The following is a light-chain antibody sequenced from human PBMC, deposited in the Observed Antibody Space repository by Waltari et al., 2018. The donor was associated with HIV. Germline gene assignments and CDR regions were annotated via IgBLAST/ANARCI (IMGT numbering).Light chain of an antibody. CDR1: QSISGY. Sequence: EIVLTQSPGTLSLSPGERATLSCRASQSISGYLAWYQQKPGQAPRLLIYDASNRATGIPARFSGSGSGTDFTLTISSLEPEDFAVYYCQQRANWPPPWTFGQGTKVEIK. V-gene: IGKV3-11*01. CDR3: QQRANWPPPWT. J-gene: IGKJ1*01. CDR2: DAS.